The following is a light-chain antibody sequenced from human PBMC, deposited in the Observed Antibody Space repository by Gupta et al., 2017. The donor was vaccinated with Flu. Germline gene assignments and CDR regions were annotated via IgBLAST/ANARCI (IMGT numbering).Light chain of an antibody. Sequence: SPATLSVSPGESATLSCRASQSVSSKLAWYQQKPGQAPRLLIYDASTRATGIPARFSGSGSGTEFTLTISSLQSEDFALYYCQQYKSRWTFGQGTKVDIK. J-gene: IGKJ1*01. V-gene: IGKV3-15*01. CDR2: DAS. CDR1: QSVSSK. CDR3: QQYKSRWT.